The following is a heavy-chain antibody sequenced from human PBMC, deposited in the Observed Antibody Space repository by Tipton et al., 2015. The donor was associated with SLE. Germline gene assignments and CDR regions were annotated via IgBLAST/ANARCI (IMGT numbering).Heavy chain of an antibody. D-gene: IGHD3-16*02. Sequence: RSLRLSCAASGFTFSSYAMHWVRQAPGKGLEWVAVISYDGSNKYYADSVKGRFTIPRDNSKNTLYLQMNSLRAEDTAVYYCARALGVIVIPADYWGQGTLVTVSS. CDR1: GFTFSSYA. CDR3: ARALGVIVIPADY. J-gene: IGHJ4*02. CDR2: ISYDGSNK. V-gene: IGHV3-30*04.